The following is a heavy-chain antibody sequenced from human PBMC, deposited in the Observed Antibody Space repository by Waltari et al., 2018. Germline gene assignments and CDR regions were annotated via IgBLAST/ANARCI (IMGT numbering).Heavy chain of an antibody. D-gene: IGHD6-19*01. CDR3: ARGYSSGWFDPDAFDI. V-gene: IGHV3-33*01. Sequence: QVQLVESGGGVVQPGRSLRLSCAASGFTFSRYGMHLVRQATGKGLEWVAVIWYDGSNKYYADSVKGRFTISRDNSKNTLYLQMNSLRAEDTAVYYCARGYSSGWFDPDAFDIWGQGTMVTVSS. CDR1: GFTFSRYG. J-gene: IGHJ3*02. CDR2: IWYDGSNK.